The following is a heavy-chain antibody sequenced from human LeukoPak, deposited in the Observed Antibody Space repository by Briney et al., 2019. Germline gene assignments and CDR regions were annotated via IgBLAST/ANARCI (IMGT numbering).Heavy chain of an antibody. Sequence: PGGSLRLSCAASGFTFSSYEMNWVRQAPGKGLEWVSYISSSGSTIYYADSVKGRFTISRDNAKNSLYLQMNSLRAEDTAVYYCARALSDYGDYRFDYWGQGTLVTVSS. CDR3: ARALSDYGDYRFDY. CDR1: GFTFSSYE. J-gene: IGHJ4*02. CDR2: ISSSGSTI. D-gene: IGHD4-17*01. V-gene: IGHV3-48*03.